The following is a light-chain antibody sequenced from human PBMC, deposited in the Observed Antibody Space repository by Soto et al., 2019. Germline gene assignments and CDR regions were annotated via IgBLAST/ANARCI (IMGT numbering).Light chain of an antibody. J-gene: IGKJ1*01. CDR3: QQYNSYSRT. V-gene: IGKV1-5*01. CDR2: DAS. Sequence: DIQMTQSPSTLSASVGHRVTIPCRASQSISSWLAWYQQKPGKAPKLLIYDASSLESGVPSRFSGSGSGTEFTLTISSLQPDDFATYYCQQYNSYSRTFGQGTKVDIK. CDR1: QSISSW.